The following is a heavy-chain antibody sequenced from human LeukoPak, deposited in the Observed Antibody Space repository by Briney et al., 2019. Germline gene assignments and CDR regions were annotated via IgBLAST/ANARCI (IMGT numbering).Heavy chain of an antibody. V-gene: IGHV3-53*01. Sequence: GGSLRLSCAASGFTFSSYTMNWVRQAPGKGLEWVSVIYSGGSTYYADSVKGRFTISRDNSKNTLYLQINSLRAEDTAVYYCATLARYAFDIWGQGTMVTASS. CDR2: IYSGGST. J-gene: IGHJ3*02. CDR3: ATLARYAFDI. CDR1: GFTFSSYT. D-gene: IGHD5-12*01.